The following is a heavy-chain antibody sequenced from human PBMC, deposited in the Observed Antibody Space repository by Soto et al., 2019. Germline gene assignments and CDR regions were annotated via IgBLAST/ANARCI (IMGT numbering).Heavy chain of an antibody. CDR3: AKDRAGVYSSTPD. V-gene: IGHV3-23*01. D-gene: IGHD6-13*01. CDR2: ISGSGGST. Sequence: EVQLLESGGGLVQPGGSLRLSCAASGFTFSSYAMSWVRQAPGKGLEWVSAISGSGGSTSYADSVKGRFTISRDNSKNTLYLQMNSLRAEDTAVYYCAKDRAGVYSSTPDWGQGTLVTVSS. J-gene: IGHJ4*02. CDR1: GFTFSSYA.